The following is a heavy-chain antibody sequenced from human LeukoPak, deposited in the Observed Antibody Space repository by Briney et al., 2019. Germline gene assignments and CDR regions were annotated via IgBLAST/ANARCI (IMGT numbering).Heavy chain of an antibody. CDR2: ISAHNGNT. Sequence: GASVKVSCKASGYTFTSYGISWVRQAPGQGLEWMGWISAHNGNTNYAQKLQGRVTMTTDTSTSTVYMELRSLRSDDTAVYYCARDWWYGDYSIGDNWGQGTLVTVSS. J-gene: IGHJ4*02. V-gene: IGHV1-18*01. CDR1: GYTFTSYG. D-gene: IGHD4-17*01. CDR3: ARDWWYGDYSIGDN.